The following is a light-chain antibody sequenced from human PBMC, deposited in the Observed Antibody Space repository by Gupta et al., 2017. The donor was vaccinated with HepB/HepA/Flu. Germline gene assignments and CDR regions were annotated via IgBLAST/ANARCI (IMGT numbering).Light chain of an antibody. J-gene: IGLJ1*01. CDR3: SSYTTSYTYV. Sequence: QSALTQPASVSGSPGQSITISCTGASSDVGAYNYVSWYQQHPGKAPKVMIYDVSNRPSGVSNRFSGSKSGNTASPTISGLQAEDEADYYCSSYTTSYTYVFGTGTKVTVL. CDR1: SSDVGAYNY. CDR2: DVS. V-gene: IGLV2-14*01.